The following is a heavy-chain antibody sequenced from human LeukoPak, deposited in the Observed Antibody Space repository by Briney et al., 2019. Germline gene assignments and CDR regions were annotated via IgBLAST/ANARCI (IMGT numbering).Heavy chain of an antibody. D-gene: IGHD5-18*01. CDR3: ARDYSYGYSLNWFDP. CDR1: GGTFSSYA. Sequence: ASVKVSCKASGGTFSSYAISWVRQAPGQGLEWMGRIIPILGIANYAQKFQSRVTITADKSTSTAYMELSSLRSEDTAVYYCARDYSYGYSLNWFDPWGQGTLVTVSS. CDR2: IIPILGIA. V-gene: IGHV1-69*04. J-gene: IGHJ5*02.